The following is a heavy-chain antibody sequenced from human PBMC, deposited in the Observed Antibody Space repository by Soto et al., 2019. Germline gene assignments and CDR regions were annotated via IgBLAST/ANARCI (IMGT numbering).Heavy chain of an antibody. CDR3: ERDRREGGKRYLEF. D-gene: IGHD3-3*01. CDR1: GVSSIAYV. J-gene: IGHJ4*02. CDR2: ISFSGAT. Sequence: SETLSLTCTVSGVSSIAYVWSWIRQNPGKGLDWIGSISFSGATYSNPSLKGRAALSVDTSENHPSLSLNSVTAEDSAVYFCERDRREGGKRYLEFWGQGFPVTVSS. V-gene: IGHV4-59*01.